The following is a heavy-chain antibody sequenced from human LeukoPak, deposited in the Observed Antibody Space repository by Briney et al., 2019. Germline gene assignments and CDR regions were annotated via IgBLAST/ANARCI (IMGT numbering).Heavy chain of an antibody. D-gene: IGHD3-22*01. CDR1: GFTFSDYS. J-gene: IGHJ4*02. CDR3: ARLRRNSDRSDFFYYYDH. V-gene: IGHV3-21*01. Sequence: SGGSLRLSCAASGFTFSDYSMNCVRQAPGKGLEWVASVNTVSSYIYYADSMRGRFTISRDNAKNSLFLQMNSLRAEDTAVYYCARLRRNSDRSDFFYYYDHWGQGTLVTVSS. CDR2: VNTVSSYI.